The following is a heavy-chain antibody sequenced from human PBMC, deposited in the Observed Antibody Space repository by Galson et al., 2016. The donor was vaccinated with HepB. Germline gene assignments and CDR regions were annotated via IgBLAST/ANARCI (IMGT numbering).Heavy chain of an antibody. CDR2: IYHSGNT. V-gene: IGHV4-4*02. CDR1: GGSISSGNW. Sequence: LAITCAVSGGSISSGNWWSWVRQPPGKGLEWFGEIYHSGNTNYNPSFKSRVTISIDKSKNHFSLKLTSVTAADTAVYYCAREQARAAFDIWGQGTMVTVSS. J-gene: IGHJ3*02. CDR3: AREQARAAFDI.